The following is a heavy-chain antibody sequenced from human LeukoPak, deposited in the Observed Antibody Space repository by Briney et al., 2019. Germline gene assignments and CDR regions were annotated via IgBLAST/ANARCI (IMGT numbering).Heavy chain of an antibody. D-gene: IGHD5-24*01. CDR3: ASSGRDGYNSYAFDI. J-gene: IGHJ3*02. CDR2: INPNSGGA. V-gene: IGHV1-2*02. Sequence: ASVKVSCKASGYTFTSYYLHWVRQAPGRGLEWMGWINPNSGGANYAQKFQGRVTMTRDTSISTAYMELSRLRSDDTAVYYCASSGRDGYNSYAFDIWGQGTMVTVSS. CDR1: GYTFTSYY.